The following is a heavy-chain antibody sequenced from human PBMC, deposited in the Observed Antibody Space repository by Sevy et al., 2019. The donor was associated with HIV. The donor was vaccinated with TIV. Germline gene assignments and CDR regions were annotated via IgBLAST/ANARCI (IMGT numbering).Heavy chain of an antibody. D-gene: IGHD1-26*01. V-gene: IGHV1-24*01. CDR3: AMGGGYPIKYYFDY. CDR1: GYTLTELS. Sequence: ASVKVSCKVSGYTLTELSMHWVRQAPGKGLEWMGGFDPEDGETIYAQKFQGRVTMTEDTSTDTAYMELSSLRSEDTAVYYCAMGGGYPIKYYFDYWGQGTLVTVSS. J-gene: IGHJ4*02. CDR2: FDPEDGET.